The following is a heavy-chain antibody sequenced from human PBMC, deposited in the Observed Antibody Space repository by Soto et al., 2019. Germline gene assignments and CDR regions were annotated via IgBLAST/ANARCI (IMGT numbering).Heavy chain of an antibody. Sequence: EVQLVESGGGLVQPGRSLRLSCTASGFTFGDYAMSWFRQAPGKGLEWVGFIRSKAYGGTTEYAASVKGRFTISRDDSKSIAYLQMNSLKTEDTAVYYCTRLQKRKDYYYYYMDVWGKGTTVTVSS. V-gene: IGHV3-49*03. CDR3: TRLQKRKDYYYYYMDV. CDR1: GFTFGDYA. CDR2: IRSKAYGGTT. J-gene: IGHJ6*03.